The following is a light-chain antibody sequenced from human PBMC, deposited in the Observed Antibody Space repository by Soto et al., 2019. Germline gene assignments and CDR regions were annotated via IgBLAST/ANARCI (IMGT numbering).Light chain of an antibody. J-gene: IGKJ1*01. CDR2: DAS. CDR1: QSVSSY. Sequence: EVVLTQSPATLSLSPGERATLSCRASQSVSSYLAWYQQKPGQAPRLLIYDASNRATGIPDRFSGSGSGTDFTLTISRLEPEDFAVYYCQQRGGSPPTWTFGQGTKVDI. V-gene: IGKV3-11*01. CDR3: QQRGGSPPTWT.